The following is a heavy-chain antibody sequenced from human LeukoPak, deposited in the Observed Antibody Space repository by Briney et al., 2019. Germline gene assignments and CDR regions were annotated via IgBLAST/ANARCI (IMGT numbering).Heavy chain of an antibody. J-gene: IGHJ4*02. CDR2: INPNSGGT. V-gene: IGHV1-2*06. CDR1: GYTFTGYY. D-gene: IGHD3-10*01. Sequence: GASVKVSCKASGYTFTGYYMHWVRQAPGQGLEWMGRINPNSGGTNYAQKFQGRVTMTRDTSISTAYMELSRLRSDDTAVYYCARVPRRTMVRGVIAHPTFDYWGQGTLVTVSS. CDR3: ARVPRRTMVRGVIAHPTFDY.